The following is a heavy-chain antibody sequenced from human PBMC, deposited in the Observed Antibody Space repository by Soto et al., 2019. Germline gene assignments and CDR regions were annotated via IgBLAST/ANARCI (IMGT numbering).Heavy chain of an antibody. J-gene: IGHJ6*03. CDR1: GGSISSYY. D-gene: IGHD6-13*01. V-gene: IGHV4-59*01. CDR3: AREGSSSWGDYYYYYMDV. Sequence: SDTLSLTCTVSGGSISSYYWSWIRQPPGKGLEWIGYIYYSGSTNYNPSLKSRVTISVDTSKNQFSLKLSSVTAADTAVYYCAREGSSSWGDYYYYYMDVWGKGTTVTVSS. CDR2: IYYSGST.